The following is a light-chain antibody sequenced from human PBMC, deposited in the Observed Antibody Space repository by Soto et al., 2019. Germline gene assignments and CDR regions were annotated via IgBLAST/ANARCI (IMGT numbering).Light chain of an antibody. CDR2: RGS. J-gene: IGKJ1*01. CDR3: QDYGTSAPWT. Sequence: VLTQSPDTLSLSPGERTTLSCRASQNIRGNELAWYQQKPGQPPRLLIYRGSSRAPGIPDRFSGRGSGTEFTLTISRLEPEDFAVYYCQDYGTSAPWTFDQGT. CDR1: QNIRGNE. V-gene: IGKV3-20*01.